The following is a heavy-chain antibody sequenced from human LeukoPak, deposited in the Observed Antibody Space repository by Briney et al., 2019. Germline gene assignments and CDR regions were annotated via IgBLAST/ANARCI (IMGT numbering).Heavy chain of an antibody. CDR2: IYYSGST. J-gene: IGHJ5*02. Sequence: SETLSLTCTVSGGSISSYYWSWIRQPPGKGLEWIGYIYYSGSTNYNPSLKSRVTISVDTSKNQFSLKLSSVTAADTAVYYCARELNRVGTWFDPWGQGTLVTVSS. V-gene: IGHV4-59*01. CDR3: ARELNRVGTWFDP. CDR1: GGSISSYY. D-gene: IGHD1-1*01.